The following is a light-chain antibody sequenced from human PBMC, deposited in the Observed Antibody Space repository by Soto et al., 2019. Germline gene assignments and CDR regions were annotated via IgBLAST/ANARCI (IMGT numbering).Light chain of an antibody. J-gene: IGKJ1*01. CDR1: QSVTSSY. CDR3: HRYVIPPT. Sequence: EIVLTQSPGTLSLSPGERATLSCRSSQSVTSSYLAWYQQKPGQAPRLLIYDASSRATGIPDRFSGSGSGKDVPLTSSRREHEDFEMFYCHRYVIPPTFGQGTKVEIK. CDR2: DAS. V-gene: IGKV3-20*01.